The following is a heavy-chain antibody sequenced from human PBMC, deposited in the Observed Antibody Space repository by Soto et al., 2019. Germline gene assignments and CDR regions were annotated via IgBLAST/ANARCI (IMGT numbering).Heavy chain of an antibody. Sequence: QVQLEQSGAEVKKPGASVKVSCKASGYTFTAYFLHWVRQVPGQGFEWMAWINPRSDVTNYAQKFQGRVTVTIDTVISTVYMELNNMTFNDTAVYYCVRGSAGGGAYWGQGTRVVVSS. CDR1: GYTFTAYF. J-gene: IGHJ4*02. CDR2: INPRSDVT. CDR3: VRGSAGGGAY. V-gene: IGHV1-2*02. D-gene: IGHD6-13*01.